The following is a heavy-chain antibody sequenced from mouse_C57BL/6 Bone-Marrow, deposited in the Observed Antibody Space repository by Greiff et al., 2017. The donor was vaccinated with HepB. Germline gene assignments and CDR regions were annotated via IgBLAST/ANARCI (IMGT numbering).Heavy chain of an antibody. CDR2: ISNGGGST. D-gene: IGHD1-1*01. V-gene: IGHV5-12*01. CDR3: ARHYYGSSYGLYYAMDY. CDR1: GFTFSDYY. J-gene: IGHJ4*01. Sequence: EVKLVESGGGLVQPGGSLKLSCAASGFTFSDYYMYWVRQTPEKRLEWVAYISNGGGSTYYPDTVKGRFTISRDNGKNTLYLQMSRLKSEDTAMYYCARHYYGSSYGLYYAMDYWGQGTSVTVSS.